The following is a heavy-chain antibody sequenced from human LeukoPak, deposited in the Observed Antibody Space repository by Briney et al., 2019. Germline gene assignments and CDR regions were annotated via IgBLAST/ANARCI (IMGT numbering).Heavy chain of an antibody. CDR2: IYHSGST. D-gene: IGHD3-22*01. V-gene: IGHV4-30-2*01. CDR3: ARGISYYDSSGYYNNWFDP. CDR1: GGSISSGGYS. Sequence: SETLSLTCAVSGGSISSGGYSWSWIRQPPGKDPEWIGYIYHSGSTYYNPSLKSRVTISVDRSKNQFSLKLSSVTAADTAVYYCARGISYYDSSGYYNNWFDPWGQGTLVTVSS. J-gene: IGHJ5*02.